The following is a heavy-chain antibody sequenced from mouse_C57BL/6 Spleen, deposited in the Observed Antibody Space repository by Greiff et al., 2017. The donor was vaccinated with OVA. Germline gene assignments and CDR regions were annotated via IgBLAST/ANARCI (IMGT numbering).Heavy chain of an antibody. CDR3: ARGGDYYSNFAWFAY. J-gene: IGHJ3*01. CDR1: GYTFTSYW. V-gene: IGHV1-55*01. D-gene: IGHD2-5*01. Sequence: VQLQQLGAELVKPGASVKMSCKASGYTFTSYWITWVKQRPGQGLEWIGDIYPGSGSTNYNEKFKSKATLTVDTSSSTAYMQLSSLTSEDSAVYYCARGGDYYSNFAWFAYWGQGTLVTVSA. CDR2: IYPGSGST.